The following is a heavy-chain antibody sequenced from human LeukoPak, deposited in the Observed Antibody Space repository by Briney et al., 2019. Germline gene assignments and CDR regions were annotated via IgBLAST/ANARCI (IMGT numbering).Heavy chain of an antibody. CDR1: GFTLRNYW. V-gene: IGHV3-74*01. D-gene: IGHD6-6*01. CDR3: ARYSSSSGGPSYYLDY. J-gene: IGHJ4*01. CDR2: ISGDGSVT. Sequence: GGSLRLSCKASGFTLRNYWMHWVRQVPGKRLVWVSRISGDGSVTNYADSVQGRFTISRDNAKNILYLQINSLRSEDTAVYYCARYSSSSGGPSYYLDYWGRGTLVTVSS.